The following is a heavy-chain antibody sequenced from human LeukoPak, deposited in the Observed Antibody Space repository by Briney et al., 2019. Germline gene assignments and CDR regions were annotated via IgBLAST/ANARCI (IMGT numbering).Heavy chain of an antibody. CDR1: GFTFSSYW. V-gene: IGHV3-74*01. CDR3: ATVEYSSGFFDY. CDR2: INSDGSST. Sequence: GGSLRLSCAASGFTFSSYWMHWGRQAPGKGLVWVSRINSDGSSTSYADSVKGRFTISRDNAKNTLYLQMNSLRAEDTAVYYCATVEYSSGFFDYWGQGTLVTVSS. D-gene: IGHD6-19*01. J-gene: IGHJ4*02.